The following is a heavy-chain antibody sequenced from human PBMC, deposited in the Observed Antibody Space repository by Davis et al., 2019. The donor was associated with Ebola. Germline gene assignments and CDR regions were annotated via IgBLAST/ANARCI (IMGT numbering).Heavy chain of an antibody. CDR3: GGHSNYAFWSGSRYYYYGMDV. CDR1: GFTFSSYG. Sequence: SLMISCAAPGFTFSSYGMPSVRLAPVNGLEWVAVISYDGSNKYYADSVKGRFTISRDNSKNTLYLQMNSLRAEDTAVYYCGGHSNYAFWSGSRYYYYGMDVWGQGTTVTVSS. D-gene: IGHD3-3*01. V-gene: IGHV3-30*03. CDR2: ISYDGSNK. J-gene: IGHJ6*02.